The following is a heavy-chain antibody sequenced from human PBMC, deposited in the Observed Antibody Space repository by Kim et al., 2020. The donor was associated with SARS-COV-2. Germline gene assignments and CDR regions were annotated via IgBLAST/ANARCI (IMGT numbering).Heavy chain of an antibody. V-gene: IGHV4-31*01. D-gene: IGHD3-10*01. Sequence: PPLKSQVTISVDTSKKQLSLKLSSVTAADTAVYYCARALRITMVRGTFDPWGQGTLVTVSS. J-gene: IGHJ5*02. CDR3: ARALRITMVRGTFDP.